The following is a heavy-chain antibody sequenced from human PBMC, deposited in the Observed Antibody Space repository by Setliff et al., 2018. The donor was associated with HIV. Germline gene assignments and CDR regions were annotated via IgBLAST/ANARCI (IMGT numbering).Heavy chain of an antibody. CDR2: IYPGDSDT. D-gene: IGHD3-22*01. V-gene: IGHV5-51*01. CDR3: ARALWRDSSGPFHF. Sequence: GESLKISCEGSGYDFTKFWIGWVRQMPGEDLEWMGIIYPGDSDTRYNASFQGQVTISVDKSVNTAYLHWSTLKASDTATYYCARALWRDSSGPFHFWGQGTLVTVSS. CDR1: GYDFTKFW. J-gene: IGHJ4*02.